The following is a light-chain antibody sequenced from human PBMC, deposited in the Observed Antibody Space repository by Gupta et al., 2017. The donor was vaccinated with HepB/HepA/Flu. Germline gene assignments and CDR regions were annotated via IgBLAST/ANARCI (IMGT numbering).Light chain of an antibody. CDR3: QQTYTCLWT. V-gene: IGKV1-39*01. CDR1: QSIGKD. Sequence: DIKVTKAPSSLSASVGDRVTITCRASQSIGKDLNWYQQKPGKAPKLLIYAASSLHTGVPSRFSGGGSVTDFTLTISSLQSEDFATYYCQQTYTCLWTFGQGTKVDVK. J-gene: IGKJ1*01. CDR2: AAS.